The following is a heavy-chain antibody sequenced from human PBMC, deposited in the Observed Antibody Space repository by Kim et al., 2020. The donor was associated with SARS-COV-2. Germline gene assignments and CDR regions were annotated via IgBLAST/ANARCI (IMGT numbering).Heavy chain of an antibody. V-gene: IGHV5-51*01. CDR3: ARVSGYDYSGHDY. D-gene: IGHD5-12*01. Sequence: YSPSFQGQVTISADKSISTAYLQWSSLKASDTAMYYCARVSGYDYSGHDYWGQGTLVTVSS. J-gene: IGHJ4*02.